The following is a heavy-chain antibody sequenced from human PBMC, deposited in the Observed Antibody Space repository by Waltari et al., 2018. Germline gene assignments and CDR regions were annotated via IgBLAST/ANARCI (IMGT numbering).Heavy chain of an antibody. Sequence: QVQLQQWGAGLLKPSETLSLTCAVYGGSFSGYYWSWIRQPPGKGLEWIGEINHRGSTNYNPSLKSRVTISVDTSKNQFSLKLSSVTAADTAVYYCARNTRYYYGSGSYYHFDYWGQGTLVTVSS. V-gene: IGHV4-34*01. CDR2: INHRGST. CDR3: ARNTRYYYGSGSYYHFDY. CDR1: GGSFSGYY. D-gene: IGHD3-10*01. J-gene: IGHJ4*02.